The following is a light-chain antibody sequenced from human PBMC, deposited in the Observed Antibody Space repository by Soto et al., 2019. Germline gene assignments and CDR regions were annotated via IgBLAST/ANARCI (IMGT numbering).Light chain of an antibody. CDR1: SSDVGGYNY. CDR2: EVS. V-gene: IGLV2-14*01. Sequence: QSVLTQPASVSGSPGQSITISCTGTSSDVGGYNYVSWYQQHPGKAPKLMIYEVSNRPSGVSNRSSGSKSGKTAGLTISGLQAEDEDDYYCISYTSSTFYGFGNGNKVTGL. CDR3: ISYTSSTFYG. J-gene: IGLJ1*01.